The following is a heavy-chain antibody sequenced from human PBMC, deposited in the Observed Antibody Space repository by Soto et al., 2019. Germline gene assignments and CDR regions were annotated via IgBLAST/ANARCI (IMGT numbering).Heavy chain of an antibody. CDR1: GFTYGGFTFSRYA. Sequence: EVQLLESGGGLVQTGGSLRFSCAASGFTYGGFTFSRYAMTWVRQAPGKGLEWVSAISGSGGSTYYADSVRGRFTISRDNSNNRLYLQMYSLRAEDTAVYFCASRPRYYNMDVWGQGTTVTVSS. CDR3: ASRPRYYNMDV. V-gene: IGHV3-23*01. CDR2: ISGSGGST. J-gene: IGHJ6*02.